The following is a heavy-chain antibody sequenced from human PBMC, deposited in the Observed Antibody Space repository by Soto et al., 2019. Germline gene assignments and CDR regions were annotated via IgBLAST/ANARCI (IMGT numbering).Heavy chain of an antibody. CDR1: GFTFDDYA. V-gene: IGHV3-9*01. D-gene: IGHD4-17*01. J-gene: IGHJ5*02. Sequence: EVQLVESGGALVQPGRSLRLSCVGSGFTFDDYAMHWVRQAPGKGLEWVSGINWNSEEIGYAASVKGRFTISRDNAKNSLFLQMTSLRAEDTALYFCTKADYGDYSGSRPFDPWGQGTLVTVSS. CDR3: TKADYGDYSGSRPFDP. CDR2: INWNSEEI.